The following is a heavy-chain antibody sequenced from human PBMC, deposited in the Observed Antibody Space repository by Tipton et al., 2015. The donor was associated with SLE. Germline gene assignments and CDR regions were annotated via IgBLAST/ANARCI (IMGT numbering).Heavy chain of an antibody. V-gene: IGHV4-61*02. Sequence: LRLSCTVSGGSISSTNYYWNWIRQPAGKGLEWIGRMFAGGGTDYNPSLKSRVTISVDTPKNRFSLRLSSVTAADTAVYYCARELDTFDIWGQGTMVTVSS. CDR1: GGSISSTNYY. CDR2: MFAGGGT. CDR3: ARELDTFDI. J-gene: IGHJ3*02.